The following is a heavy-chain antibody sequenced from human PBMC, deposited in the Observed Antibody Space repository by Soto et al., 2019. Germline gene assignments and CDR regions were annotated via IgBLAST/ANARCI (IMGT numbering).Heavy chain of an antibody. V-gene: IGHV4-59*01. D-gene: IGHD2-21*02. J-gene: IGHJ6*02. CDR2: MYNTGRT. Sequence: SETLSLTCTVAGGSISSYSWSWIRQPPGEGREWIGYMYNTGRTIYNPSLKSRVPISVDTSKNQFSLKLNSVTAADTAVYYCARDLWGYCGADCYPLDVWGQGTTVTVS. CDR3: ARDLWGYCGADCYPLDV. CDR1: GGSISSYS.